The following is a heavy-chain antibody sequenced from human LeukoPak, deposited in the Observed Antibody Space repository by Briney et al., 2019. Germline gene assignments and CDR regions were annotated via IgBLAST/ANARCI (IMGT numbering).Heavy chain of an antibody. CDR3: ARGVREGVSRYFDY. CDR1: GGSISSSSYY. J-gene: IGHJ4*02. V-gene: IGHV4-39*07. D-gene: IGHD2-2*01. CDR2: IYTSGST. Sequence: PSETLSLTCTVSGGSISSSSYYWGWIRQPPGKGLEWIGRIYTSGSTNYNPSLKSRVTMSVDTSKNQFSLKLSSVTAADTAVYYCARGVREGVSRYFDYWGQGTLVTVSS.